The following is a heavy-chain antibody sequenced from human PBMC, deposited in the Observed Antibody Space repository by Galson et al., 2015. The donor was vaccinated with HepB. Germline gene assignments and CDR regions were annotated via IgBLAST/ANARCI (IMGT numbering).Heavy chain of an antibody. Sequence: SLRLSCAASGFTFSSYAMSWVRQAPGKGLEWVSAISGSGGSTYYADSVKGRFTISRDNSKNTLYLQMNSLRAEDTAVYYCQTYDYVWGSYGSFDYWGQGTLVTVSS. CDR1: GFTFSSYA. D-gene: IGHD3-16*01. CDR2: ISGSGGST. V-gene: IGHV3-23*01. J-gene: IGHJ4*02. CDR3: QTYDYVWGSYGSFDY.